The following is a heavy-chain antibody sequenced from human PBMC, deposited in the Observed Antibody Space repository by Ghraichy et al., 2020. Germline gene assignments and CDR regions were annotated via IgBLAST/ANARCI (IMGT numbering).Heavy chain of an antibody. CDR1: GFTFSIYS. J-gene: IGHJ3*01. Sequence: LSLTCAASGFTFSIYSMNWVRQAPGKGLEWVSYMTSDTRTIYYADSVKGRFTISRDNAKNSLYLQMDGLRAEDTAVYFCARSVEYAFDFWGQGTMVTVSS. D-gene: IGHD4-23*01. V-gene: IGHV3-48*01. CDR2: MTSDTRTI. CDR3: ARSVEYAFDF.